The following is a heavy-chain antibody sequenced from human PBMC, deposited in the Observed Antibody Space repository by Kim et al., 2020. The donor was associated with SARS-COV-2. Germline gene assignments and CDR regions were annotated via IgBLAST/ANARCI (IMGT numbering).Heavy chain of an antibody. V-gene: IGHV3-33*01. CDR1: GFTFSSYG. CDR3: ARDHEAWWIAAAETYYYYGMDV. J-gene: IGHJ6*02. Sequence: GGSLRLSCAASGFTFSSYGMHWVRQAPGKGLEWVAVIWYDGSNKYYADSVKGRFTISRDNSKNTLYLQMNSLRAEDTAVYYCARDHEAWWIAAAETYYYYGMDVWGQGTTVTVSS. CDR2: IWYDGSNK. D-gene: IGHD6-13*01.